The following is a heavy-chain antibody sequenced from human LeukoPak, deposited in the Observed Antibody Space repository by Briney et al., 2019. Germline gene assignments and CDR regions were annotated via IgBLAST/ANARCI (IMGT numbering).Heavy chain of an antibody. V-gene: IGHV3-48*01. CDR3: AKGGDGYNYGSYFDY. CDR1: GFTFSSYT. J-gene: IGHJ4*02. Sequence: GGSLRLSCAASGFTFSSYTMNWVRQPPGKGLELVSNIGTSSTTIYYADSVEGRFTISRDNAKNSLYLQMNSLRADDTAVYYCAKGGDGYNYGSYFDYWGQGTLVTVSS. D-gene: IGHD5-24*01. CDR2: IGTSSTTI.